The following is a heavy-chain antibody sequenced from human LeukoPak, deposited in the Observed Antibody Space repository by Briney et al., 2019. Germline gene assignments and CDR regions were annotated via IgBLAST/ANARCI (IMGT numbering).Heavy chain of an antibody. CDR3: ATNAPLGDLSLNL. Sequence: PSDTLSLTCTVLGGSITSHYWSWIRPPPGRGLEYIGYISYIGTTTYSPSLKSRVTISVDTSKSRFSLRLTSVTAADTAVYYCATNAPLGDLSLNLWGQGTLVAVSS. CDR1: GGSITSHY. V-gene: IGHV4-59*07. D-gene: IGHD3-16*02. J-gene: IGHJ5*02. CDR2: ISYIGTT.